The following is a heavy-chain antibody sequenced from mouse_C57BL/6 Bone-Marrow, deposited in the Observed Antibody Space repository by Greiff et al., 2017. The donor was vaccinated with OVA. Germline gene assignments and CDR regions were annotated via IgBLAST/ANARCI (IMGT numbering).Heavy chain of an antibody. CDR3: TSPYYYGSTWFAY. CDR2: IDPETGGT. V-gene: IGHV1-15*01. D-gene: IGHD1-1*01. J-gene: IGHJ3*01. Sequence: VKLVESGAELVRPGASVTLSCKASGYTFTDYEMHWVKQTPVHGLEWIGAIDPETGGTAYNQKFKGKAILTADKSSSTAYMELRSLTSEDSAVYYCTSPYYYGSTWFAYWGQGTLVTVSA. CDR1: GYTFTDYE.